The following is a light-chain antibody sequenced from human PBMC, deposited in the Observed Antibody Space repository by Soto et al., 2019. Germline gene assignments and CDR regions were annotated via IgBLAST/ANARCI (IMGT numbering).Light chain of an antibody. CDR3: QSYDSSLSGFYV. V-gene: IGLV1-40*01. Sequence: QSVLTQPPSVSGAPGQRLTISCTGSSSNIGAGYDVHWYQQLPGTAPKLLIYGNSNRPSGVPDRFSGSKSGTSASLAITGLQAEDEADYYCQSYDSSLSGFYVFGPGTKVTVL. CDR1: SSNIGAGYD. J-gene: IGLJ1*01. CDR2: GNS.